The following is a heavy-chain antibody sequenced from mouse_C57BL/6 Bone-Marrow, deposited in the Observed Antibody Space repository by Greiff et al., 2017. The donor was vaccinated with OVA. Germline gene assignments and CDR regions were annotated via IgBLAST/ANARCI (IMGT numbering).Heavy chain of an antibody. J-gene: IGHJ2*01. V-gene: IGHV1-59*01. Sequence: QVQLQQPGAELARPGTSVKLSCKASGYTFTSYWMHWVKQRPGQGLEWIGVIDPSDSYTNYNQKFKGKATLTVDTSSSTAYMQLSSLTSEDSAVYYCARSGYFDYWGQGTTLTVSS. CDR1: GYTFTSYW. CDR3: ARSGYFDY. D-gene: IGHD3-1*01. CDR2: IDPSDSYT.